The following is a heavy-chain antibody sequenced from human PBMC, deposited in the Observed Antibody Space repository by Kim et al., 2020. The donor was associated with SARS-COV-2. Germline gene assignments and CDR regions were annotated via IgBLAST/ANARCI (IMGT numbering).Heavy chain of an antibody. J-gene: IGHJ3*02. CDR3: ARDPAMVRGVNSAFDI. CDR2: IYYSGST. Sequence: SETLSLTCTVSGGSISSGGYYWSWIRQHPGKGLEWIGYIYYSGSTYYNPSLKSRVTISVDTSKNQFSLKLSSVTAADTAVYYCARDPAMVRGVNSAFDIWGQGTMVTVSS. V-gene: IGHV4-31*03. D-gene: IGHD3-10*01. CDR1: GGSISSGGYY.